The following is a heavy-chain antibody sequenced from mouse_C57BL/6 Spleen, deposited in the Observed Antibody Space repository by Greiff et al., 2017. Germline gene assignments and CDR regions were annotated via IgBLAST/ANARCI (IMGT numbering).Heavy chain of an antibody. D-gene: IGHD2-1*01. CDR2: IDPDTGGT. J-gene: IGHJ1*03. CDR3: KRGGGNYLSYWYFDV. CDR1: GYTFTDYE. Sequence: QVQLQQSGAELVRPGASVTLSCKASGYTFTDYEMHWVKQTPVHGLEWIGAIDPDTGGTAYNQKFKGKAILTDAKSSSTAYMELRSLTSTDSAVYVCKRGGGNYLSYWYFDVWGTGTTVTVSS. V-gene: IGHV1-15*01.